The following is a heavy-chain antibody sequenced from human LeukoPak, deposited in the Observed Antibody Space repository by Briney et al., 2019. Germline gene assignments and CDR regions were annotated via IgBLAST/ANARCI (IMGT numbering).Heavy chain of an antibody. Sequence: GGSLRLSCAASGSTFSDYYMSWVRQAPGKGLEWVANIKEDGTQSIYVDSVKGRFTMSRDNAKNSLYLQMNSLRAEETAVYYCARLRPYSSTWYAYYGMDVWGQGTTVTVSS. V-gene: IGHV3-7*04. J-gene: IGHJ6*02. CDR1: GSTFSDYY. CDR3: ARLRPYSSTWYAYYGMDV. D-gene: IGHD6-13*01. CDR2: IKEDGTQS.